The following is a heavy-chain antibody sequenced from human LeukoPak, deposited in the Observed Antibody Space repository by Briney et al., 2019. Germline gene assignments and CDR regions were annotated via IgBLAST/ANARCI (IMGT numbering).Heavy chain of an antibody. CDR3: AGSIAARGVVDY. J-gene: IGHJ4*02. CDR2: IHYSGST. Sequence: SETLSLTCTVSGGSISSYYWSWIRQPPGKGLEWIGYIHYSGSTNYNPSLKSRVTISVDTSKNQFSLKLSSVTAADTAVYYCAGSIAARGVVDYWGQGTLVTVSS. V-gene: IGHV4-59*01. CDR1: GGSISSYY. D-gene: IGHD6-6*01.